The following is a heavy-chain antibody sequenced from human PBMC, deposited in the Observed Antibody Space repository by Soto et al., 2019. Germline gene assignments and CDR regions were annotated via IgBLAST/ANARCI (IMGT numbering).Heavy chain of an antibody. CDR1: GFTFSDYF. V-gene: IGHV3-7*01. CDR2: IKQDGNEK. J-gene: IGHJ3*02. D-gene: IGHD3-22*01. Sequence: GGSLRLSCAASGFTFSDYFMTWVRQAPGKGLEWVATIKQDGNEKYYVDSVRGRFTISRDNAKNSLFLQMNSLTAEDTAVYYCARDPYDSGGYAAFDIWGQGTMVTVSS. CDR3: ARDPYDSGGYAAFDI.